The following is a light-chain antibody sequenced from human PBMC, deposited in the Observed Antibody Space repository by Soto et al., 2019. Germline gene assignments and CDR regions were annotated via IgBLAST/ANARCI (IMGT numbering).Light chain of an antibody. V-gene: IGKV3-20*01. Sequence: EIVLTQSPGTLSLSPGERATLSCRASQSVSSNYLAWYQQKPGQAPRPLIYGASSRATGIPDRFSGSGAGTDFTLTISRLAPEDFAVYYCQQYGSSPWTFGQGTKVELK. CDR2: GAS. CDR3: QQYGSSPWT. J-gene: IGKJ1*01. CDR1: QSVSSNY.